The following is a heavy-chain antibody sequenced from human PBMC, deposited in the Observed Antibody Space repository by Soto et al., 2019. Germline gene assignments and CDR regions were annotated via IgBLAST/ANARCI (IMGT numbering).Heavy chain of an antibody. CDR1: GGSISSGDYY. CDR2: IYYSGST. CDR3: ARGWTYYYDSSGPRVLDY. D-gene: IGHD3-22*01. V-gene: IGHV4-30-4*01. J-gene: IGHJ4*02. Sequence: PSETLSLTCTVSGGSISSGDYYWSWIRQPPGKGLEWIGHIYYSGSTYYNPSLKSRVTISVDTSKNQFSLKLSSVTAADTAVYYCARGWTYYYDSSGPRVLDYWGQGTLVTVSS.